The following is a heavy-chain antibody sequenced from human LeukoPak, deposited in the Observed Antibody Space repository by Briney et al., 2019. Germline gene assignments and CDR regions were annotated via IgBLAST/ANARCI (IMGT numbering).Heavy chain of an antibody. V-gene: IGHV5-51*01. CDR2: IYLGGSDT. Sequence: GQSLTFPCNGSGYSITTYWVGSGSEIPGKRLGWMGIIYLGGSDTRYRPSFQGQVSISADTSISTAYLQWSSLKASDTAMYYCARQIYDSSGLGWFAPWSQGTLVTVSS. CDR1: GYSITTYW. CDR3: ARQIYDSSGLGWFAP. J-gene: IGHJ5*02. D-gene: IGHD3-22*01.